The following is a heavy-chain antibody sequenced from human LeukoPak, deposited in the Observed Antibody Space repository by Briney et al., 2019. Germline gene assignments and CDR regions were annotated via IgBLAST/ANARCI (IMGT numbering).Heavy chain of an antibody. D-gene: IGHD3-16*01. CDR1: GGSFSSHA. Sequence: SVKVSCKASGGSFSSHAINWVRQAPGQGLEWMGGIIPIFGTANYAQKFQDRVTITAVESMSTVYMELSSLRSEDTAVYYCARGPLTLGFDPWGQGTLVTVSS. CDR2: IIPIFGTA. CDR3: ARGPLTLGFDP. V-gene: IGHV1-69*13. J-gene: IGHJ5*02.